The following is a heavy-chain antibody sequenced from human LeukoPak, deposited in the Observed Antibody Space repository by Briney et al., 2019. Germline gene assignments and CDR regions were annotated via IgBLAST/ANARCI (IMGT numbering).Heavy chain of an antibody. CDR2: INHSGST. V-gene: IGHV4-34*01. CDR1: GGSFSGYY. J-gene: IGHJ5*02. Sequence: SETLSLTCAVYGGSFSGYYWSWIRQPPGKELEWIGEINHSGSTNYNPSLKSRVTISVDTSKNQFSLKLSSVTAADTAVYYCARGDWRPAAAGTIWFDPWGQGTLVTVSS. D-gene: IGHD6-13*01. CDR3: ARGDWRPAAAGTIWFDP.